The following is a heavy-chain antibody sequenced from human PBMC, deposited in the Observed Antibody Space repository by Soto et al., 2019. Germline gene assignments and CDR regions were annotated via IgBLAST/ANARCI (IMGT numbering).Heavy chain of an antibody. V-gene: IGHV1-8*01. D-gene: IGHD3-3*01. CDR1: GYTFTSYD. CDR3: ARGVWVLEWLDNWFDP. Sequence: QVQLVQSGAEVKKPGASVKVSCKASGYTFTSYDINWVRQATGQGLEWMGWMNPNSGNTGYAQKFQGRVTMTRNTSISTAYMELSSLRSEDTAVYYCARGVWVLEWLDNWFDPWGQGTLVTVSS. J-gene: IGHJ5*02. CDR2: MNPNSGNT.